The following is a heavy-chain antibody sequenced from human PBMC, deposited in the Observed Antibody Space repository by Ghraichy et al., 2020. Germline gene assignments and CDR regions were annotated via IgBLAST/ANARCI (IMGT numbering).Heavy chain of an antibody. D-gene: IGHD3-10*01. CDR1: GGSISSSDSY. Sequence: SETLSLTCTVSGGSISSSDSYWGWIRQSPGKGLEWIGTIYHSGSTYYNPSLKSRVTISADTSKNQFSLKLSSVTAADTAGYYCARVGLMIRGITNGFDPWGQGNLVTVSS. CDR3: ARVGLMIRGITNGFDP. J-gene: IGHJ5*02. V-gene: IGHV4-39*01. CDR2: IYHSGST.